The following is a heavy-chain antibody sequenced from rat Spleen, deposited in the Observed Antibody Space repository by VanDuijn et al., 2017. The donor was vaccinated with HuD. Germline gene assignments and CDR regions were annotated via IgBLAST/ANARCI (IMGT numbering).Heavy chain of an antibody. Sequence: EVQLVESGGGLAQPGRSMKLSCAASGFTFSSFPMAWVRQAPTKGLEWVATISNSGGSTYYRDSVKGRFTISRDNAKSTLYLQMNSLRSEDTATYYCTRWDYWGQGVMVTVSS. J-gene: IGHJ2*01. CDR2: ISNSGGST. V-gene: IGHV5-46*01. CDR3: TRWDY. CDR1: GFTFSSFP.